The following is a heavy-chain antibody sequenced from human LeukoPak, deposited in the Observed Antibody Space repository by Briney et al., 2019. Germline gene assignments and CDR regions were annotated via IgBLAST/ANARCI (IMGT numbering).Heavy chain of an antibody. V-gene: IGHV4-38-2*02. J-gene: IGHJ4*02. D-gene: IGHD3-22*01. CDR2: IYRSGST. CDR3: ARIHYYDSSGEFDY. Sequence: SETLSLTCTVSHYSISSGYHWGWIWQPPVKGLEWIGNIYRSGSTYYNPSLKSRVTISVDTSKNQFSLKLSSVTAADTAVYYCARIHYYDSSGEFDYWGQGTLVTVSS. CDR1: HYSISSGYH.